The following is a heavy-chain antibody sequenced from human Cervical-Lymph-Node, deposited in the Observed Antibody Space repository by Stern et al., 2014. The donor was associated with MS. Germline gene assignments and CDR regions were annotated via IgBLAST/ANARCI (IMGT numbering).Heavy chain of an antibody. V-gene: IGHV1-24*01. CDR2: FDPEDGKT. Sequence: QVQLVESGAEVKKPGASVKVSCKVSGYTLTELAMQWVRQAPGTGLEWMGGFDPEDGKTVYAQKFQGRITMTEDTSTDTAYMELSRLASEDTAVYYCVPFTGDPWGQGTLVTVSS. CDR3: VPFTGDP. CDR1: GYTLTELA. J-gene: IGHJ5*02. D-gene: IGHD1-14*01.